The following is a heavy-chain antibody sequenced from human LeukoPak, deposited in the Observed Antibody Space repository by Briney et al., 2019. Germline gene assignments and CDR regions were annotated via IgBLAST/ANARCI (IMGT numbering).Heavy chain of an antibody. Sequence: SCKSSGYTFNDYHMHWVRQAPGKGLEWVAVISYDGSNKYYADSVKGRFTISRDNSKNTLYLQMNSLRAEDTAVYYCTREHYGDYVFAFDIWGQGTTVTVSS. V-gene: IGHV3-30-3*01. D-gene: IGHD4-17*01. J-gene: IGHJ3*02. CDR2: ISYDGSNK. CDR1: GYTFNDYH. CDR3: TREHYGDYVFAFDI.